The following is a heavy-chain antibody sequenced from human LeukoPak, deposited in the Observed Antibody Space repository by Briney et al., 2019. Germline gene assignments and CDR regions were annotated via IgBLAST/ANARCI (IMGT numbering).Heavy chain of an antibody. D-gene: IGHD2-2*01. V-gene: IGHV3-23*01. Sequence: GGSLRLSCAASGFTFSSYAMSWVRQAPGKGLEWVSAISGSGGSTYYADSVKGRFTISRDNSKSTLYLQMNSLRAEDTAVYYCAKDDHCSSTSCYHAFDIWGQGTMVTVSS. CDR3: AKDDHCSSTSCYHAFDI. J-gene: IGHJ3*02. CDR2: ISGSGGST. CDR1: GFTFSSYA.